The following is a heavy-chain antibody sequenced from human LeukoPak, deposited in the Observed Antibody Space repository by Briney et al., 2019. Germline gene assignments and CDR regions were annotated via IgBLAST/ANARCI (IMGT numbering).Heavy chain of an antibody. CDR3: TRHKVDITMVIPFDY. D-gene: IGHD5-18*01. V-gene: IGHV3-73*01. Sequence: GGSLRLSCAASGFTFDGSVIHWVRQASGKGLECVGRIRSKTNSYATAYAASVGGRFTISRDDSKNTAYLQMNSLKTEDTAVYYCTRHKVDITMVIPFDYWRQGTLVTVSS. CDR2: IRSKTNSYAT. J-gene: IGHJ4*02. CDR1: GFTFDGSV.